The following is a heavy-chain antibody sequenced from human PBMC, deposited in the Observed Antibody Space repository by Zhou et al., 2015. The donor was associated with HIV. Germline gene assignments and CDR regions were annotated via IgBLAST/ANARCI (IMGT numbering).Heavy chain of an antibody. CDR1: GGTFSSYA. V-gene: IGHV1-69*01. Sequence: QVQLVQSGAEVKKPGSSVKVSCKASGGTFSSYAISWVRQAPGQGLEWMGGIIPIFGTANYAQKFQGRVTITADESASTAYMELSSLRSEDTAVYYCARLQRIAVAVWYFDLWGRGTLVTVSS. D-gene: IGHD6-19*01. CDR2: IIPIFGTA. CDR3: ARLQRIAVAVWYFDL. J-gene: IGHJ2*01.